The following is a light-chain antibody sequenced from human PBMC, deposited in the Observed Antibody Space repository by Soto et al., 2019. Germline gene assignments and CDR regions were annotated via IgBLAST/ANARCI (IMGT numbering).Light chain of an antibody. CDR1: QSISSW. V-gene: IGKV1-5*03. J-gene: IGKJ1*01. Sequence: DIQMTQSPSTLSASVGERVTITCRASQSISSWLAWYQQKPGKAPKLLIYKASSLESGVPSRFSGSGSETEFTLTISSLQPDDFATYYCQQYKTYWTFGQGTKVEIK. CDR3: QQYKTYWT. CDR2: KAS.